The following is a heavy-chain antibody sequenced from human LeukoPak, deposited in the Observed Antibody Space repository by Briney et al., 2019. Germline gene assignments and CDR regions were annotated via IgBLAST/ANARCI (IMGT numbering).Heavy chain of an antibody. CDR3: AREGCCSTSCYYYYMDV. V-gene: IGHV1-69*01. Sequence: SVKVSCKASGGTFSSYAISWVRQAPGQGLEWMGGIIPIFGTANYAQKFQGRVTITADESTSTAYMELSSLRSEDTAVYYCAREGCCSTSCYYYYMDVWGKGTTVTVSS. CDR2: IIPIFGTA. J-gene: IGHJ6*03. D-gene: IGHD2-2*01. CDR1: GGTFSSYA.